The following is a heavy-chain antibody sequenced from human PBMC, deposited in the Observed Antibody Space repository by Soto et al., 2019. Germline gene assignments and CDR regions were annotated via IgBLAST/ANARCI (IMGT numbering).Heavy chain of an antibody. V-gene: IGHV4-39*01. CDR2: IYYSGST. CDR3: ASLPRGGVDYYYGMDV. CDR1: GGSISSSSYY. Sequence: PSETLSLTCTVSGGSISSSSYYWGWIRQPPGKGLEWIGSIYYSGSTYYNPSLKSRVTISVDTSKNQFSLKLSSVTAADTAVYYCASLPRGGVDYYYGMDVWGPGTTVTVSS. D-gene: IGHD2-8*02. J-gene: IGHJ6*02.